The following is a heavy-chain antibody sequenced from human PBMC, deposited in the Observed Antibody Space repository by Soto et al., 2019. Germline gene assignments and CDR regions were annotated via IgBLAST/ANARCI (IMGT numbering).Heavy chain of an antibody. CDR3: ARHGGTTVAYAEYFQH. V-gene: IGHV3-30-3*01. CDR1: GFTFSSYA. CDR2: ISYDGSNK. Sequence: QVQLVESGGGVVQPGRSLRLSCAASGFTFSSYAMHWVRQAPGKGLEWVAVISYDGSNKYYADSVKGRFTISRDNSKNTLYLQMNSLRAEYTAVYYCARHGGTTVAYAEYFQHSGQGTLVTVSS. D-gene: IGHD4-17*01. J-gene: IGHJ1*01.